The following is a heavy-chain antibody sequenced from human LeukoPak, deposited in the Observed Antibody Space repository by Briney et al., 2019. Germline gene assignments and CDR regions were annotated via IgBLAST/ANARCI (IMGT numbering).Heavy chain of an antibody. CDR2: IIPIFGTA. D-gene: IGHD3-9*01. J-gene: IGHJ4*02. CDR3: ARGDILTGYYFDY. Sequence: GASVKVSCKASGGTFSSYAISWVRQAPGQGLEWMGGIIPIFGTANYAQKFQGRVTITADESTSTAYMELSSLRSEDTAVYYCARGDILTGYYFDYWGQGTLVTVSS. CDR1: GGTFSSYA. V-gene: IGHV1-69*13.